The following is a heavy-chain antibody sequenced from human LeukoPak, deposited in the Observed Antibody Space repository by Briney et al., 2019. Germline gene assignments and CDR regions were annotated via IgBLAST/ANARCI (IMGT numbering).Heavy chain of an antibody. V-gene: IGHV4-39*07. CDR3: ARDSHAYFDAFDI. J-gene: IGHJ3*02. Sequence: SETLSLTCTVSGDSITSNSYYWGWIRQPPGKGLEWIGLINFSGATYYNPSLKSRSSISVDTSKNQFSLKLTSMTVADTAVYFCARDSHAYFDAFDIWGQGTMVTVSS. CDR2: INFSGAT. CDR1: GDSITSNSYY. D-gene: IGHD2/OR15-2a*01.